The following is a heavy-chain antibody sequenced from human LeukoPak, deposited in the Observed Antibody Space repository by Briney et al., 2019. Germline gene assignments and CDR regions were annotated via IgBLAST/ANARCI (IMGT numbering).Heavy chain of an antibody. CDR1: GFNFSTYV. V-gene: IGHV3-30*04. J-gene: IGHJ4*02. D-gene: IGHD3-3*01. CDR2: ISKTGGNE. Sequence: GGSLRLSCGASGFNFSTYVIHWVRQAPGKGLEWVAAISKTGGNEYYADSVKGRFTISGDNSKNTLYLQMNSLRAEDTAVYYCAKEYYDFWSGYPHDYWGQGTLVTVSS. CDR3: AKEYYDFWSGYPHDY.